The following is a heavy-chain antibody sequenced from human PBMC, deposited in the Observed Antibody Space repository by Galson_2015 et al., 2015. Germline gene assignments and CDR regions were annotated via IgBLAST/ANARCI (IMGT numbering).Heavy chain of an antibody. Sequence: SVKVSCKASGYTSTTYAMHWVRQAPGPRLEWMGWIHTGNGNTKYSQKLQGRVTIARDTSASTVYMELSILRSEDTAMYYCASGSCTTTTCSFGVVGMDVSGQGTPVTASS. CDR1: GYTSTTYA. J-gene: IGHJ6*02. V-gene: IGHV1-3*04. D-gene: IGHD2-2*01. CDR2: IHTGNGNT. CDR3: ASGSCTTTTCSFGVVGMDV.